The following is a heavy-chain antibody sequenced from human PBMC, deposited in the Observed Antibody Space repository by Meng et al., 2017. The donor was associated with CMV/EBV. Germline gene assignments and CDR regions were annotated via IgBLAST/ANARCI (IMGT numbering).Heavy chain of an antibody. D-gene: IGHD2-2*01. CDR1: GFTFSSYA. V-gene: IGHV3-30*04. Sequence: LSCAASGFTFSSYAMHWVRQAPGKGLEWVAVISYDGSNKYYADSVKGRFTISRDNSKNTLYLQMNSLRAEDTAAYYCARVWSSTRIDYWGQGTLVTVSS. CDR2: ISYDGSNK. J-gene: IGHJ4*02. CDR3: ARVWSSTRIDY.